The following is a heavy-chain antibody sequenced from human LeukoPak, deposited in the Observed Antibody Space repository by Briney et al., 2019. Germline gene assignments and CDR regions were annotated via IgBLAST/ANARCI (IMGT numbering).Heavy chain of an antibody. Sequence: PGRSLRLSCAASGFTFSSYAMHWVRQAPGKGLEWVAVISYDGSNKYYADSVKGRFTISRDNSKNTLYLQMNSLRAEDTAVYYCAKEGYYGSGSYPDHWGQGTLVTVSS. J-gene: IGHJ4*02. V-gene: IGHV3-30-3*01. CDR2: ISYDGSNK. CDR3: AKEGYYGSGSYPDH. CDR1: GFTFSSYA. D-gene: IGHD3-10*01.